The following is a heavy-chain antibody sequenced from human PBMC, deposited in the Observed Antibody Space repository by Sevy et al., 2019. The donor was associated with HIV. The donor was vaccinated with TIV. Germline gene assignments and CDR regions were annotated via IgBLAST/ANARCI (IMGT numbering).Heavy chain of an antibody. D-gene: IGHD6-13*01. CDR3: ARGRQLLEY. Sequence: GGSLRLSCAASGFSFDDYGMSWVRQAPGKGLEWVSGINWNGGSTGYEDSVKRRFTISRDNAKNSLYLQMNSLRVEDTALYYCARGRQLLEYWGQGTLDTVSS. CDR1: GFSFDDYG. J-gene: IGHJ4*02. CDR2: INWNGGST. V-gene: IGHV3-20*04.